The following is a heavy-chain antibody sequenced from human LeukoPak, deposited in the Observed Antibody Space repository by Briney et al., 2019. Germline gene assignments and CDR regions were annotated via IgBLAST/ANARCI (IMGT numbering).Heavy chain of an antibody. CDR1: GCTFTSYD. D-gene: IGHD3-3*01. Sequence: ASVKVSCKASGCTFTSYDINWVRQATGQGLEWMGWMNPNSGNTGYAQKFQGRVTMTRNTSISTAYMELSSLRSEDTAVYYCARKYYDFWSGYSPYDYWGQGTLVTVSS. V-gene: IGHV1-8*01. J-gene: IGHJ4*02. CDR3: ARKYYDFWSGYSPYDY. CDR2: MNPNSGNT.